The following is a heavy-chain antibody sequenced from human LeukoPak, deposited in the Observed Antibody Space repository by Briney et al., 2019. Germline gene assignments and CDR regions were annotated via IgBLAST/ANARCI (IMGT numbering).Heavy chain of an antibody. CDR3: ARDPRYCSGGSCINWFDP. CDR1: GFTFSSYA. J-gene: IGHJ5*02. V-gene: IGHV3-23*01. CDR2: ISGSGDNT. Sequence: PGGSLRLSCAASGFTFSSYAMSWVRQSPGKGLEWVSSISGSGDNTYYADSVKDRFSISRDNAKNTLYLQMNSLRAEDTAVYYCARDPRYCSGGSCINWFDPWGQGTLVTVSS. D-gene: IGHD2-15*01.